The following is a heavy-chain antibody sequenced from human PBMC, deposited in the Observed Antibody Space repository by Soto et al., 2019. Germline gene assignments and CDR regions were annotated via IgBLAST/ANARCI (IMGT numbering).Heavy chain of an antibody. J-gene: IGHJ6*02. CDR3: AAELGFGKLSVV. D-gene: IGHD3-10*01. Sequence: QVQVVQSGVEVRRPGSSVKVSCKASGDTFKNCVISWVRQAPGQGLEWMGGIIPLFGTTDFAQRFQGRLTITTDESTTXAYMXXXXLRSEDTATYYCAAELGFGKLSVVWGXGTTV. V-gene: IGHV1-69*01. CDR1: GDTFKNCV. CDR2: IIPLFGTT.